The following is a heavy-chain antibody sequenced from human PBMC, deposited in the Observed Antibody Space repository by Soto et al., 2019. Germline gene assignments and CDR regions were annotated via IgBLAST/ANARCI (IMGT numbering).Heavy chain of an antibody. CDR1: GFTFSSYD. CDR2: IGTAGDT. Sequence: GGSLRLSCAASGFTFSSYDMHWVRQATGKGLEWVSAIGTAGDTYYPGSVKGRFTISRENAKNSLYPQMNSLGAGDTAVYYCARAGDYDAFDIWGQGTMVTVSS. D-gene: IGHD4-17*01. J-gene: IGHJ3*02. CDR3: ARAGDYDAFDI. V-gene: IGHV3-13*01.